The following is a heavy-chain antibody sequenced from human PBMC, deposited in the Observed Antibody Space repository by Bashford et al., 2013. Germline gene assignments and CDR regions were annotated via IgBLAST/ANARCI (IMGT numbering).Heavy chain of an antibody. V-gene: IGHV4-4*07. CDR3: ARDISWFDP. CDR1: GGSINSYY. J-gene: IGHJ5*02. Sequence: RPLLYSSETLSLTCTVSGGSINSYYWSWIRQPAGKGLEWIGRMSTSGSTNYNPSLKSRVTMSVDTSKNQLSLKLSSVTAADTAAYYCARDISWFDPWGQGTLVTVSS. D-gene: IGHD3-3*02. CDR2: MSTSGST.